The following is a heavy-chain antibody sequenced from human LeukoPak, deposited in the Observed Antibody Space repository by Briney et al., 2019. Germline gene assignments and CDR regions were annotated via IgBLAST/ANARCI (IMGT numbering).Heavy chain of an antibody. J-gene: IGHJ4*02. CDR3: ARVSTPRYSGSFYDY. V-gene: IGHV1-18*01. D-gene: IGHD1-26*01. Sequence: ASVKVSCKASGYTFTSYGISWVRQAPGQGLEWMGWISAYNGNTNYAQKLQGRVTMTTDTSTSTAYMELRSLRSDDTAVYYCARVSTPRYSGSFYDYWGQGTLVTVSS. CDR2: ISAYNGNT. CDR1: GYTFTSYG.